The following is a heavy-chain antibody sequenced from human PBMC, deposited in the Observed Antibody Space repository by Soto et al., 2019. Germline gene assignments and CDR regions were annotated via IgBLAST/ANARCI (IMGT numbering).Heavy chain of an antibody. CDR1: GYSFSTYA. J-gene: IGHJ6*02. CDR3: ARGKGMEENYYSYGLDI. CDR2: INGGTGQT. D-gene: IGHD1-1*01. Sequence: GASVNVSCKASGYSFSTYAMQWVRHAPGQSREWMCWINGGTGQTKLSQRFQDRITITRDTSASTAYMELSSLRSEDKAVYYCARGKGMEENYYSYGLDIWGQGTTVTVSS. V-gene: IGHV1-3*01.